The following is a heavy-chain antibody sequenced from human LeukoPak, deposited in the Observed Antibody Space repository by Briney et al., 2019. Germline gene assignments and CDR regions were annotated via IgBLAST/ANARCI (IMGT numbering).Heavy chain of an antibody. V-gene: IGHV3-11*04. Sequence: GGSLRLSCAASGFTFSDYYMSWIRQAPGKGLEWVSYISSSGSTIYYADSVKGRFTISRDNAKNSLYLQMNSLRAEDTAVYYCARDSSHYDSSGNFDYWGQGTLVTVSS. CDR2: ISSSGSTI. CDR1: GFTFSDYY. J-gene: IGHJ4*02. CDR3: ARDSSHYDSSGNFDY. D-gene: IGHD3-22*01.